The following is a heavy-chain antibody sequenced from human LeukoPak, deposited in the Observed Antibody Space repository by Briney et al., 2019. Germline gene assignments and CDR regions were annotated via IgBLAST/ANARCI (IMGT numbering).Heavy chain of an antibody. V-gene: IGHV3-30*04. CDR2: ISYDGSNK. CDR3: ARSEPGIAVADPFDY. CDR1: GFTFSSYA. J-gene: IGHJ4*02. D-gene: IGHD6-19*01. Sequence: GRSLRLSCAASGFTFSSYAVHWVRQAPGKGLEWVAVISYDGSNKYYADSVKGRFTISRDNSKNTLYLQMNSLRAEDTAVYYCARSEPGIAVADPFDYWGQVTLVTVSS.